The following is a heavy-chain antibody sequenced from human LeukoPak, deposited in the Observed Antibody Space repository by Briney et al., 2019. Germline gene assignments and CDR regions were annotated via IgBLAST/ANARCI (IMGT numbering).Heavy chain of an antibody. CDR1: GFTFSSYV. Sequence: PGGSLRLSCAASGFTFSSYVMTWVRQAPGRGREWVSVIDTSGSITYYADSVKGRFTISRDNLKNSLYLQMNSLRAEDTAVYYCARVEGPWGQGTLVTVSS. CDR3: ARVEGP. CDR2: IDTSGSIT. J-gene: IGHJ4*02. D-gene: IGHD2-2*01. V-gene: IGHV3-23*05.